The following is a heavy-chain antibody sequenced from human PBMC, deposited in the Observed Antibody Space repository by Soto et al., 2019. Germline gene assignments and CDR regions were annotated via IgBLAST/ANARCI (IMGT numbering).Heavy chain of an antibody. V-gene: IGHV1-8*01. Sequence: ASVKVSCKASGYTFTSYDINWVRQATGQGLEWMGWMNPNSGNTGYAQKFQGRVTMTRNTSISTAYMELSSLRSEDTAVYYCALSWGTVSAPHSKYYYYYYGMDVWGQGTTVTVSS. CDR3: ALSWGTVSAPHSKYYYYYYGMDV. CDR1: GYTFTSYD. D-gene: IGHD3-16*01. CDR2: MNPNSGNT. J-gene: IGHJ6*02.